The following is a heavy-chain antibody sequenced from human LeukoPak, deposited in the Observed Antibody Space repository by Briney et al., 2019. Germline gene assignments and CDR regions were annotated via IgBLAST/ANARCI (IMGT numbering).Heavy chain of an antibody. CDR3: ARGAHDYGDYVFINFDP. J-gene: IGHJ5*02. CDR2: IYYSGST. V-gene: IGHV4-59*01. CDR1: GGSISSYY. Sequence: SETPSLTCTVSGGSISSYYWSWIRQPPGKGLEWIGYIYYSGSTNYNPSLKSRVTISVDTSKNQFSLKLSSVIAADTAVYYCARGAHDYGDYVFINFDPWGQGTLVTVSS. D-gene: IGHD4-17*01.